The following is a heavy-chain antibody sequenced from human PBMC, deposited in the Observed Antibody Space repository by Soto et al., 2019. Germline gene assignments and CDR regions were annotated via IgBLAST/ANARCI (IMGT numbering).Heavy chain of an antibody. J-gene: IGHJ4*02. CDR1: GFTFTSDS. CDR3: ARGAALAGKLDL. CDR2: ISSHGRDI. D-gene: IGHD6-19*01. V-gene: IGHV3-21*06. Sequence: EVQLAESGGGLVQPGGSLRLSCAASGFTFTSDSMTWVRQAPGKGLEWVSSISSHGRDIFYADSVKGRFTISRDNAKDSLHLQMNSLTGEDSAVYYCARGAALAGKLDLWGQGTLVTVSS.